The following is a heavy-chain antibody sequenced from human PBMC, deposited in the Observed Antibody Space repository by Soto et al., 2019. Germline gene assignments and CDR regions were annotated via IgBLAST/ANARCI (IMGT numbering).Heavy chain of an antibody. CDR2: ISYDGSNK. V-gene: IGHV3-30*18. J-gene: IGHJ6*03. Sequence: GGSLRLSCAASGFTFSSYGMHWVRQAPGKGLEWVAVISYDGSNKYYADSVKGRFTISRDNSKNTLYLQMNSLRAEDTAVYYWAKDPGESYYYHYMDVWGKGTTVTVSS. CDR1: GFTFSSYG. CDR3: AKDPGESYYYHYMDV. D-gene: IGHD3-16*01.